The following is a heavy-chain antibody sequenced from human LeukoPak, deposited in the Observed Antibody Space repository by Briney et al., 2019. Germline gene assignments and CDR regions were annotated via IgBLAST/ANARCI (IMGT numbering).Heavy chain of an antibody. CDR3: ARVVDDSYYYMDV. J-gene: IGHJ6*03. V-gene: IGHV1-2*02. D-gene: IGHD3-3*01. CDR1: GYTFTGYY. Sequence: ASVKVSCKASGYTFTGYYMHWVRQAPGQGVEWMGWINPNSGGTNYAQKFQGRVTMTRDTSISTAYMELSRLRSDDTAVYYCARVVDDSYYYMDVWGKGTTVTVSS. CDR2: INPNSGGT.